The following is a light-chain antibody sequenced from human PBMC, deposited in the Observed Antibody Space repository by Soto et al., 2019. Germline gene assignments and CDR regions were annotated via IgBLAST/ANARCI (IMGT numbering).Light chain of an antibody. J-gene: IGLJ1*01. CDR1: SSDVGGYNY. Sequence: ALTQPRSVSGSPGQSVTISCTGTSSDVGGYNYVSWYQQHPGKAPKLMIYDVSKRPSGVPDRFSGSKSSNTASLTISGLQAEDEADYYCCSYAGSYTYVFGTGTKVTVL. CDR2: DVS. V-gene: IGLV2-11*01. CDR3: CSYAGSYTYV.